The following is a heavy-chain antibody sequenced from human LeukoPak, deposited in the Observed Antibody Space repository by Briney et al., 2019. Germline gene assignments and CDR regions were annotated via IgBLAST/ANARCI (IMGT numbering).Heavy chain of an antibody. Sequence: GGSLRLSCAVSGFTFSNYAMNWVRQAPGKGLEWVSSISSSSSYIYYADSVKGRFTISRDNAKNSLYLQMNSLRAEDTAVYYCARDSDGSGSFWGQGTLVTVSS. CDR1: GFTFSNYA. CDR2: ISSSSSYI. J-gene: IGHJ4*02. CDR3: ARDSDGSGSF. V-gene: IGHV3-21*01. D-gene: IGHD3-10*01.